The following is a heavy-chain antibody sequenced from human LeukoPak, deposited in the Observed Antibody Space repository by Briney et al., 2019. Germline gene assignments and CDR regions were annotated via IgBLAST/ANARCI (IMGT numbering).Heavy chain of an antibody. J-gene: IGHJ6*03. Sequence: SETLSLTCTVSGGSISSYYWSWIRQPAGKGLEWIGRIYTSGSTNYNPSLKSRVTISVDTSKNQFSLKLSSVTAADTAVYYCARVYYGSGRKSYYYYYMDVWGKGTTVTISS. CDR1: GGSISSYY. CDR3: ARVYYGSGRKSYYYYYMDV. CDR2: IYTSGST. D-gene: IGHD3-10*01. V-gene: IGHV4-4*07.